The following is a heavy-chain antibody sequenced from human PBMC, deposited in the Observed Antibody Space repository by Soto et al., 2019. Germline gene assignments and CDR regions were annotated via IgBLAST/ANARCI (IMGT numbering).Heavy chain of an antibody. J-gene: IGHJ4*02. CDR1: GFSVTSDGVG. CDR2: IFWDDDK. CDR3: ARLNDGDYTF. V-gene: IGHV2-5*02. Sequence: QITFKESGPTLVKPKQPLALTCTFSGFSVTSDGVGVGWIRQPPGKALEWLAVIFWDDDKRYSPSLESRLSIARDTSKDQVFLTMTNMESVDTATYYCARLNDGDYTFWGQGTRVTVSS. D-gene: IGHD4-17*01.